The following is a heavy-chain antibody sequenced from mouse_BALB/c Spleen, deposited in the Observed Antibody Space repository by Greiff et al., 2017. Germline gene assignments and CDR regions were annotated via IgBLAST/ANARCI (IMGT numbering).Heavy chain of an antibody. CDR3: ARSITTVDYYAMDY. CDR2: ISSGGSYT. Sequence: EVQRVESGGGLVKPGGSLKLSCAASGFTFSSYAMSWVRQTPEKRLEWVATISSGGSYTYYPDSVKGRFTISRDNAKNTLYLQMSSLRSEDTAMYYCARSITTVDYYAMDYWGQGTSVTVSS. D-gene: IGHD1-1*01. J-gene: IGHJ4*01. CDR1: GFTFSSYA. V-gene: IGHV5-9-3*01.